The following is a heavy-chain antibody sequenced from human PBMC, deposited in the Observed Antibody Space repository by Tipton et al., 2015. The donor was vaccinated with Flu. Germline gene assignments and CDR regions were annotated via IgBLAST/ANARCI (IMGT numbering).Heavy chain of an antibody. V-gene: IGHV4-38-2*01. CDR2: TFHSGNT. Sequence: LRLSCGVSGDSIRSSNYYWGWIRQPPGKGLEWIGNTFHSGNTYLNPSLKSRVTISVDTSKNQFSLEMRSVTAADMAFYYCARRDFSNYVSDPKNWFDRWGQGILVTVSS. J-gene: IGHJ5*02. CDR1: GDSIRSSNYY. D-gene: IGHD4-11*01. CDR3: ARRDFSNYVSDPKNWFDR.